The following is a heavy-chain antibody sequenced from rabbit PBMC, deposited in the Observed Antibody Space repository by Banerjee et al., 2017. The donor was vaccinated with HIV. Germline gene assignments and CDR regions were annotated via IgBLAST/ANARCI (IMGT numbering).Heavy chain of an antibody. CDR3: ARGDAGSSWGLDL. Sequence: QEQLKESGGGLVKPEGSLTLTCKASGFSFSNKYVMCWVRQAPGKGLEWIACINTSSGNTWYANWVNGRFTISKTSSTTVTLQLNSLTAADTATYFCARGDAGSSWGLDLWGQGTLVTVS. D-gene: IGHD4-2*01. V-gene: IGHV1S45*01. CDR2: INTSSGNT. CDR1: GFSFSNKYV. J-gene: IGHJ3*01.